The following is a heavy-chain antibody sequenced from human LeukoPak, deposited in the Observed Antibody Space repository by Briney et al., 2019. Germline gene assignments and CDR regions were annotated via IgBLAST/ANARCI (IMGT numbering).Heavy chain of an antibody. Sequence: SETLSLTCAVYGGSFSGYYWSWIRQPPGKGLEWIGEINHSGSTNYNPSLKSRVTISVDTSKNQFSLKLSSVTAADTAVYYCARGPSQWLVGRDRARRPYWGQGTLVTVSS. CDR1: GGSFSGYY. V-gene: IGHV4-34*01. CDR3: ARGPSQWLVGRDRARRPY. CDR2: INHSGST. J-gene: IGHJ4*02. D-gene: IGHD6-19*01.